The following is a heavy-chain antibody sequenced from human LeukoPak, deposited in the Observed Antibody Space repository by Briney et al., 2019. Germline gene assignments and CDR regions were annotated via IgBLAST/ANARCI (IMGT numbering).Heavy chain of an antibody. CDR1: GLTFSDYY. D-gene: IGHD3-16*02. Sequence: GGSLRLSCAASGLTFSDYYMSWIRQAPGKGLEWVSYISSRGSTIYYADSVKGRFTISRDNAKNSLYLQMNSLRAEDTAVYYCARGFADFVWGSYPSSYWGQGILVTVSS. J-gene: IGHJ4*02. V-gene: IGHV3-11*04. CDR2: ISSRGSTI. CDR3: ARGFADFVWGSYPSSY.